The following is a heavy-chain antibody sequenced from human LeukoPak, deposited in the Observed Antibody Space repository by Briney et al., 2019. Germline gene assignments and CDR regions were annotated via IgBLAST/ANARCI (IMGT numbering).Heavy chain of an antibody. D-gene: IGHD6-6*01. Sequence: SETLSLTCTVSGGSISSYYWSWIRQPAGKGLEWIGRIYTSGSTNYNPSLKSRVTMSVDTSKNQFSLKLSSVTAADTAVYYCARGHSSSFEGIYWAQGTLVTVSS. J-gene: IGHJ4*02. V-gene: IGHV4-4*07. CDR2: IYTSGST. CDR1: GGSISSYY. CDR3: ARGHSSSFEGIY.